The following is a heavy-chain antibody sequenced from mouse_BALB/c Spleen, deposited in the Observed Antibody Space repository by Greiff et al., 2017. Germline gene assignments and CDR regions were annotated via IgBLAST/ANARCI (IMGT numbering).Heavy chain of an antibody. D-gene: IGHD4-1*01. CDR3: TRLTLYYYAMDY. J-gene: IGHJ4*01. Sequence: EVKLMESGGGLVQPGGSMKLSCVASGFTFSNYWMNWVRQSPEKGLEWVAEIRLKSNNYATHYAESVKGRFTISRDDSKSSVYLQMNNLRAEDTGIYYCTRLTLYYYAMDYWGQGTSVTVSS. CDR1: GFTFSNYW. CDR2: IRLKSNNYAT. V-gene: IGHV6-6*02.